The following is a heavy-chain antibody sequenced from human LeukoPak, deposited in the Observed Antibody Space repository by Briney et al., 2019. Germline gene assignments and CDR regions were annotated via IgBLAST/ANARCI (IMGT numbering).Heavy chain of an antibody. CDR3: ANGPNYDILTGFYFQH. J-gene: IGHJ1*01. D-gene: IGHD3-9*01. V-gene: IGHV3-23*01. Sequence: GGSLRLSCAASGFTFSTYGMSWVRQAPGKGLEWVSGISGSGGSRFYTDSVKGRFTISRDNSKNTLYLQMNSLRAEDTAVYYCANGPNYDILTGFYFQHWGQGTLVTVSS. CDR1: GFTFSTYG. CDR2: ISGSGGSR.